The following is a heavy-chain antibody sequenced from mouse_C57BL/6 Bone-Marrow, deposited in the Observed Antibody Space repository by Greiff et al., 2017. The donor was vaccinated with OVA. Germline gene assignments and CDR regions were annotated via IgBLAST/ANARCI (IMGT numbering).Heavy chain of an antibody. Sequence: EVQLQQSGAELVRPGSSVKMSCKTSGYTFTSYGINWVKQRPGQGLEWVGYIYIGNGYTAYHEKVKGQATLTSDTSSSTAYMQLSSLTSEDAAIYFSARDETGKVDYWGQGTSVTVSS. J-gene: IGHJ4*01. CDR3: ARDETGKVDY. V-gene: IGHV1-58*01. CDR2: IYIGNGYT. D-gene: IGHD4-1*01. CDR1: GYTFTSYG.